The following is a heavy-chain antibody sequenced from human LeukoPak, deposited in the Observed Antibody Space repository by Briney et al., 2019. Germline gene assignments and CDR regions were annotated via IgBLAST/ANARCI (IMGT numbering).Heavy chain of an antibody. V-gene: IGHV3-23*01. Sequence: SGGSLRLSCAASGFTFSNYAMSWVRQAPGKGLEWVSAISGSASSTYHADSVKGRFTISRDNSKNTLYLQMNSLRAEDTAVYYCAKDDKGAPGDYWGQGTLVTVSS. CDR3: AKDDKGAPGDY. J-gene: IGHJ4*02. D-gene: IGHD3-16*01. CDR2: ISGSASST. CDR1: GFTFSNYA.